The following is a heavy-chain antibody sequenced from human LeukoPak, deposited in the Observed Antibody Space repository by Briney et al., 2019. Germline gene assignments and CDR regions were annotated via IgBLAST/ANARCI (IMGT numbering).Heavy chain of an antibody. CDR1: GFTFSIYW. Sequence: PGGSLRLSCAASGFTFSIYWMSWVRQAPGKGLEWVANIKQDGSEKYYVDSVKGRFTISRDNAKNSLYLQMNSLRVEDTAIYYCARDRAESNWTNHTLFDSWGQGTPVTVSS. CDR3: ARDRAESNWTNHTLFDS. D-gene: IGHD1/OR15-1a*01. CDR2: IKQDGSEK. J-gene: IGHJ4*02. V-gene: IGHV3-7*01.